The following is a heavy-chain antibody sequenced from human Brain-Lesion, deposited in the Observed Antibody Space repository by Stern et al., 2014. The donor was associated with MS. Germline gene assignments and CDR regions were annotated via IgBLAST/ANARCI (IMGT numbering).Heavy chain of an antibody. J-gene: IGHJ4*02. CDR3: ARDITGSSAYFAY. CDR2: ISWNSGTI. V-gene: IGHV3-9*01. CDR1: GFTFDDYA. D-gene: IGHD1-14*01. Sequence: EVQLEESGGDLVQPGRSLRLSCAAFGFTFDDYAMHWVRQAPGKGLEWVAGISWNSGTIGYADSVKGRFTTSIDNAYSSLYLQMNSLRPEDTALCYCARDITGSSAYFAYWGQGTLVTVSS.